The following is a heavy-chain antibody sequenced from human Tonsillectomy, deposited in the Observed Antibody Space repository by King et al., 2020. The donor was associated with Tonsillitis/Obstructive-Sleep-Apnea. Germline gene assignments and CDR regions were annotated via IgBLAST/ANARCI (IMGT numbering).Heavy chain of an antibody. CDR1: GGTFSSYV. CDR2: IIPMFGTA. J-gene: IGHJ3*02. Sequence: QLVQSGAEVKKPGSSVKVSCKASGGTFSSYVISWVRQAPGQGLEWMGGIIPMFGTANYAQKFRGRVTITADESTSTAYMELSSLRSEDTAVYYCARFSMDIVAEPGDGLGFDIWGQGTMVTVSS. V-gene: IGHV1-69*12. CDR3: ARFSMDIVAEPGDGLGFDI. D-gene: IGHD2-2*03.